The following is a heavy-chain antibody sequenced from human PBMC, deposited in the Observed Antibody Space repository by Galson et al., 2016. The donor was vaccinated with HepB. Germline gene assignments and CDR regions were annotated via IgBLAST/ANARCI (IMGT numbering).Heavy chain of an antibody. CDR2: ISTRSDYI. D-gene: IGHD5-18*01. V-gene: IGHV3-21*01. CDR1: GFTFSSYS. J-gene: IGHJ4*02. CDR3: ARYSYGRPLDY. Sequence: SLRLSCAASGFTFSSYSLNWVRQAPGKGLEWVSSISTRSDYIYYADSVKGRFTISRDNAKDSVYLQMNSLRAEDTAVYYCARYSYGRPLDYWGPGTLVTVSS.